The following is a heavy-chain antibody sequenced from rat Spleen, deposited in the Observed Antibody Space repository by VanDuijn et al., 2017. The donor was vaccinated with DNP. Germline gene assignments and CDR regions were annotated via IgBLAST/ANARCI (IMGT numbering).Heavy chain of an antibody. J-gene: IGHJ3*01. D-gene: IGHD4-2*01. CDR2: ISPSGSRT. Sequence: EVQLVESGGGLVLPGRSLKLSCAASGFTFSDYAMAWVRQAPKKGLEWVATISPSGSRTYYPDSVNGRFTISRDNAKSSLYLQVNSLKSEDTATYYCARHDTGVNWFVYWGQGTLVTVSS. CDR1: GFTFSDYA. CDR3: ARHDTGVNWFVY. V-gene: IGHV5-17*01.